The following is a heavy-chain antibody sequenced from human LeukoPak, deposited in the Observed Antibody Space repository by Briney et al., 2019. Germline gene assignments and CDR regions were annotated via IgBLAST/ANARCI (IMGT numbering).Heavy chain of an antibody. CDR2: IYSGGST. D-gene: IGHD3-22*01. V-gene: IGHV3-53*01. CDR1: GFTVSSNY. CDR3: AKDPRYYDSSGLA. J-gene: IGHJ4*02. Sequence: GGSLRLSCAASGFTVSSNYMSWVRQAPGKGLEWVSVIYSGGSTYYADSVKGRFTISRDNSKNTLYLQMNSLRAEDTAVYYCAKDPRYYDSSGLAWGQGTLVTVSS.